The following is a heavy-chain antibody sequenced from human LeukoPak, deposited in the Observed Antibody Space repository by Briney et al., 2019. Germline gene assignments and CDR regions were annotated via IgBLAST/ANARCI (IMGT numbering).Heavy chain of an antibody. Sequence: PGGSLRLSCAASGFTFSSYAMSWVRQAPGKGLEWVSAISGSGGSTYYADSVKGRFTISRDNAKNSLYLQISSLRAEDTAVYYCARVSWGNFDYWGQGTLVTVSS. D-gene: IGHD3-16*01. CDR1: GFTFSSYA. J-gene: IGHJ4*02. CDR3: ARVSWGNFDY. CDR2: ISGSGGST. V-gene: IGHV3-23*01.